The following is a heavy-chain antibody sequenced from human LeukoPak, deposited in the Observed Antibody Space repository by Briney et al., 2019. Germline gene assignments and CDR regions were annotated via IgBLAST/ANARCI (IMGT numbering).Heavy chain of an antibody. CDR2: ISSSGSTI. CDR3: ASEDDSSGYADY. CDR1: GFTFSDYY. V-gene: IGHV3-11*01. Sequence: GGSLRLSCAASGFTFSDYYMSWIRQAPGKGLEWVSYISSSGSTIYYADSVKGRFTISGDNAKNSLYLQMNSLRAEDTAVYYCASEDDSSGYADYWGQGTLVTVSS. D-gene: IGHD3-22*01. J-gene: IGHJ4*02.